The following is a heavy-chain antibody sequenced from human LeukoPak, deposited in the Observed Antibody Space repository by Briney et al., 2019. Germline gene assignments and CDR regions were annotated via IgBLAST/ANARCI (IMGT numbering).Heavy chain of an antibody. Sequence: ASVKVSCKASGYTFTGYYMHWVRQAPGQGLEWMGWINPNSGGTNYAQKFQGRVTMTRDTSISTAYMELSRLRSDDTAVYYCAREGDYYDSSGYLDAFDIWGQGTMVTVSS. D-gene: IGHD3-22*01. J-gene: IGHJ3*02. CDR2: INPNSGGT. CDR3: AREGDYYDSSGYLDAFDI. V-gene: IGHV1-2*02. CDR1: GYTFTGYY.